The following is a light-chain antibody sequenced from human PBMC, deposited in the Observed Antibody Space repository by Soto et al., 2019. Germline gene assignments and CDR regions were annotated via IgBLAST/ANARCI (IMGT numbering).Light chain of an antibody. CDR3: QSYDSSLSGYV. CDR2: ANN. J-gene: IGLJ1*01. Sequence: QSALTKPPSVSGAPGQRVTISCTGSSSNIGAGYDVHWYQQLPGTAPKLLIYANNIRPSGVPGRFSGSKSGTSASLAITGLXAEDEADYYCQSYDSSLSGYVFGTGTKVTVL. V-gene: IGLV1-40*01. CDR1: SSNIGAGYD.